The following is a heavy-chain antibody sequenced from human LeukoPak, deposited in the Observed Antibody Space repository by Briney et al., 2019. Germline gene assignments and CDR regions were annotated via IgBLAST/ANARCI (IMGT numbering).Heavy chain of an antibody. CDR1: GSSISSNYY. D-gene: IGHD1-26*01. Sequence: PSETLSLTCTVSGSSISSNYYWGWIRQPPGKGLEWIGSIYHSGSTYYNPSLKSRVTISVDTSKNHFSLKLTSMTAADTAMYYCDVGILRGPDYWGQGTLVTVSS. CDR2: IYHSGST. CDR3: DVGILRGPDY. J-gene: IGHJ4*02. V-gene: IGHV4-38-2*02.